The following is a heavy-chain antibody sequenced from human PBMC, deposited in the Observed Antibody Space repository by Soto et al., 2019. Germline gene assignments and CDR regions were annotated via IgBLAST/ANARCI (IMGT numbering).Heavy chain of an antibody. CDR3: ATDLKLGRDYYYGMDV. V-gene: IGHV1-24*01. D-gene: IGHD7-27*01. Sequence: AAVKVSCKVSGYTLTELSMHWVRQAPGKGLEWMGGFDPEDGETIYAQKFQGRVTMTEDTSTDTAYMELSSLRSEDTAVYYCATDLKLGRDYYYGMDVWGQGTTVTVSS. J-gene: IGHJ6*02. CDR1: GYTLTELS. CDR2: FDPEDGET.